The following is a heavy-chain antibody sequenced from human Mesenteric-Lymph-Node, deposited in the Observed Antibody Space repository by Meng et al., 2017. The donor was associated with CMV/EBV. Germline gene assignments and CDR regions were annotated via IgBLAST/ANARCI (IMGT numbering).Heavy chain of an antibody. D-gene: IGHD1-26*01. V-gene: IGHV3-7*01. CDR2: IKQDGSEI. CDR3: ARELGATGAFDI. Sequence: GGSLRLSCAASGFTISNYWMTWVRQAPGKGLEWVANIKQDGSEIYYVDSVKGRFTIPRDNAKNSLYLQMNSLRPDDTAVYYCARELGATGAFDIWGQGTMVTVSS. J-gene: IGHJ3*02. CDR1: GFTISNYW.